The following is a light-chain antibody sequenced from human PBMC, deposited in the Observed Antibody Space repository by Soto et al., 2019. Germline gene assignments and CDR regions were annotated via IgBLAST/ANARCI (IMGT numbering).Light chain of an antibody. CDR2: DAS. CDR1: QSVSSF. J-gene: IGKJ4*01. Sequence: EIVLTQSPATLSLSPGERATLSCRASQSVSSFLAWYQQKPGQAPRLLIYDASNRAPGIPARFSGSGSGTDFTLTISGLEPEDFAVYYCQQRSIWPPLTFGGGTKVEIK. V-gene: IGKV3-11*01. CDR3: QQRSIWPPLT.